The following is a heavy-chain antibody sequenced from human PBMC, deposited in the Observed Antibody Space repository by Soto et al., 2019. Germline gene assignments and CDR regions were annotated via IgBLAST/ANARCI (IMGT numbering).Heavy chain of an antibody. CDR2: ISYSGST. CDR3: ARALQSDTGRGLDV. J-gene: IGHJ6*02. Sequence: QVQLQESGPGLVKPSETMSLTCTISGDSINNYFWNWIRQPPGKGLELIRYISYSGSTSYNHSLQSRVTISSDTSKNHFSLKLSSVTAADTAVYYCARALQSDTGRGLDVWGQGNTVTVSS. D-gene: IGHD5-18*01. CDR1: GDSINNYF. V-gene: IGHV4-59*01.